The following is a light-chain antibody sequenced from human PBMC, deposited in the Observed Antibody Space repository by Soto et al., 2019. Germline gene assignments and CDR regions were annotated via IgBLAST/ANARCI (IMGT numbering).Light chain of an antibody. CDR1: QSINFY. J-gene: IGKJ1*01. Sequence: DIQMTQSPSTLSASVGDRVTITCRASQSINFYLAWYQQKPGKAPKLLIYEASNLESGVPSRFSGSGSGTEFTLTVSSLQPDDFATYYCQQSSDYPWTFGQGTKVDMK. CDR3: QQSSDYPWT. V-gene: IGKV1-5*03. CDR2: EAS.